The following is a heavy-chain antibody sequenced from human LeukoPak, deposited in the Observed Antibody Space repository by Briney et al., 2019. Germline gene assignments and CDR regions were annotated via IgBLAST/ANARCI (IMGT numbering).Heavy chain of an antibody. Sequence: SETLSLTCTVSGYSISSGYYWGWIRQPPGKGLEWIGSIYYSGSTYYNPSLKSRVTISVDTSKNQFSLKLSSVTAADTAVYYCARTANYYYYYLGVWGKGTTVTISS. J-gene: IGHJ6*03. CDR1: GYSISSGYY. V-gene: IGHV4-38-2*02. CDR2: IYYSGST. CDR3: ARTANYYYYYLGV.